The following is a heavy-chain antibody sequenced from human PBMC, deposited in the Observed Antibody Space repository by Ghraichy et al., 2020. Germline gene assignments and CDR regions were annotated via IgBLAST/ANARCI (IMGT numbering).Heavy chain of an antibody. Sequence: ASVKVSCKASGYTYISYDISWVRQATGQGLEWMGCINAYNGNTKYLQKFQGRVTMTTDKSTSTAYMELGSLTSDDTAVYYCARDLTGKRPFDYWGQGTEVVASS. CDR2: INAYNGNT. J-gene: IGHJ4*02. D-gene: IGHD3-9*01. V-gene: IGHV1-18*01. CDR3: ARDLTGKRPFDY. CDR1: GYTYISYD.